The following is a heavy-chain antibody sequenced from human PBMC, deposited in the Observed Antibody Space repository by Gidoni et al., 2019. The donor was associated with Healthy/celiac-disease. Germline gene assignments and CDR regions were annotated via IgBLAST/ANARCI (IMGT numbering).Heavy chain of an antibody. CDR1: GFTFSSYG. CDR3: AKDVRYWGYSYGFDY. Sequence: QVQLVESGGGVVQPGRSLRLSCAASGFTFSSYGMHWVRQAPGKGLEWVAVISYDGSNKYYADSVKGRFTISRDNSKNTLYLQMNSLRAEDTAVYYCAKDVRYWGYSYGFDYWGQGTLVTVSS. J-gene: IGHJ4*02. V-gene: IGHV3-30*18. CDR2: ISYDGSNK. D-gene: IGHD5-18*01.